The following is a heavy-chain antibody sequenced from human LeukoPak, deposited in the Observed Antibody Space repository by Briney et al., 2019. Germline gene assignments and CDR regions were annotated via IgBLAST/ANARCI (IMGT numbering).Heavy chain of an antibody. J-gene: IGHJ4*02. CDR3: ARLGSGYDYAYFDY. CDR2: ISAYNGNT. D-gene: IGHD5-12*01. Sequence: ASVKVSCKASGYTFTSYGISWVRQAPGQGLEWMGWISAYNGNTNYAQKLQGRVTMTTDTSTGTAYMELRSLRSDDTAVYYCARLGSGYDYAYFDYWGQGALVTVSS. V-gene: IGHV1-18*01. CDR1: GYTFTSYG.